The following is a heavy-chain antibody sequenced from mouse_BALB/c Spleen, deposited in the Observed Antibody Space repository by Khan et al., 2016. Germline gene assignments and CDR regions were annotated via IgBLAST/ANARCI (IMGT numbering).Heavy chain of an antibody. J-gene: IGHJ3*01. CDR1: GYSITSDYA. CDR2: ISYSGST. D-gene: IGHD2-4*01. V-gene: IGHV3-2*02. Sequence: VQLKESGPGLVKPSQSLSLTCTVTGYSITSDYAWNWIRQFPGNKLEWMGNISYSGSTSYNPSLKSRISITRDTSKNQFFLQLTSVTTEDTAAYYCARTMMTTGFAYWGQGTLVTVSA. CDR3: ARTMMTTGFAY.